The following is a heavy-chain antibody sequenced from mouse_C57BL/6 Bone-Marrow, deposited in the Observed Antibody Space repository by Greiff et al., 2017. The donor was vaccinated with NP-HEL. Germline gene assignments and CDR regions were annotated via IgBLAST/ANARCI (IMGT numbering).Heavy chain of an antibody. CDR2: IYPGDGAT. J-gene: IGHJ2*01. CDR3: ARFGYFDY. CDR1: GYAFSSSW. Sequence: QVQLQQSGPELVKPGASVKISCKASGYAFSSSWMNWVKQRPGKGLEWIGRIYPGDGATNYNGKFKGKATLTADKSSSTAYMQLSSLTSEDSAVYFCARFGYFDYWGQGTTLTVSS. V-gene: IGHV1-82*01.